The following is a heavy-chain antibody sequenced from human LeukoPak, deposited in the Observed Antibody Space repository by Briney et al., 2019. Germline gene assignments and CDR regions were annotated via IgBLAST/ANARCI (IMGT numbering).Heavy chain of an antibody. CDR1: DYSISSGYY. CDR3: ARDGPTYYYDNSGHYYDY. Sequence: SETLSLTCGVSDYSISSGYYWGWIRQPPGKGLEWIGSIYHSGSAYYNPSLKSRVTISVDTSKNQFSLKLSSVTAADTAVYYCARDGPTYYYDNSGHYYDYWGQGTLVTVSS. V-gene: IGHV4-38-2*02. D-gene: IGHD3-22*01. CDR2: IYHSGSA. J-gene: IGHJ4*02.